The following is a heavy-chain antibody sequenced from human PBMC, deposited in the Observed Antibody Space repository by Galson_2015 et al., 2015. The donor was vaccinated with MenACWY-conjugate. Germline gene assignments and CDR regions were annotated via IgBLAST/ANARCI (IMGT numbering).Heavy chain of an antibody. Sequence: SLRLSCAASGFTFSPYRMHWVRQAPGKGLEWVTLISFDGSNKYYADSVKGRFTISRDNSKHTLYLQMNSLRAEDTAVYYCARGTRSLYYYTDVWGKGPTVTVSS. J-gene: IGHJ6*03. V-gene: IGHV3-30*01. CDR2: ISFDGSNK. CDR1: GFTFSPYR. CDR3: ARGTRSLYYYTDV.